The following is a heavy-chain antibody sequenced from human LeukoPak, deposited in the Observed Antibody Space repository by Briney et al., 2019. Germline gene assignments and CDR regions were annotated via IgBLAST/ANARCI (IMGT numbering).Heavy chain of an antibody. CDR3: AIDLAGSSGWLIDY. CDR1: GGSISSYY. J-gene: IGHJ4*02. D-gene: IGHD6-19*01. CDR2: IYTSGST. V-gene: IGHV4-4*07. Sequence: KSSETLSLTCTVSGGSISSYYWSWIRQPAGKGLEWIGRIYTSGSTNYNPSLKSRVTMSVDTSKNQFSLKLSSVTAADTAVYYCAIDLAGSSGWLIDYWGQGTLVTVSS.